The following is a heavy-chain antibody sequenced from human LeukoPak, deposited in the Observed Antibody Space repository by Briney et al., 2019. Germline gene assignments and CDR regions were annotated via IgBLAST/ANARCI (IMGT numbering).Heavy chain of an antibody. V-gene: IGHV4-4*07. D-gene: IGHD4-17*01. J-gene: IGHJ4*02. CDR1: GGSISGYY. Sequence: SETLSLTCTVSGGSISGYYGSWIRQPAGKGLEWIGRIYFSGSTNYNPSLKSRATMSVDTSKNQFSLKLTSVTAADTAVYYCARHYYGDYFFDYWGQGALVTDSS. CDR2: IYFSGST. CDR3: ARHYYGDYFFDY.